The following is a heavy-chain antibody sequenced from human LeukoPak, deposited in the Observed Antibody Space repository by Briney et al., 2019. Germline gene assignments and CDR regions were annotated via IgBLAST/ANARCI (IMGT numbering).Heavy chain of an antibody. D-gene: IGHD3-22*01. J-gene: IGHJ4*02. CDR1: GFTFSDYY. CDR2: ISSSGSTI. V-gene: IGHV3-11*04. CDR3: ARDIYYYDSSGYYFPGGGDY. Sequence: PGGSLRLSCAASGFTFSDYYMSWIRQAPGKGLEWVSYISSSGSTIYYADSVKGRFTISRDNAKNSLYLQMNSPRAEDTAVYYCARDIYYYDSSGYYFPGGGDYWGQGTLVTVSS.